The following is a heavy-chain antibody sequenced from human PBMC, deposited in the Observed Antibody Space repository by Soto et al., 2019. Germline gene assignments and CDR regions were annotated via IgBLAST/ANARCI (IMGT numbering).Heavy chain of an antibody. CDR3: ACSPRYFPCSRGQKAGAFDV. V-gene: IGHV2-5*01. Sequence: QITLKESGPALVKPTQTLTLTCTFSGFSLTTGVMGVACLRQPQEKALEWLALLYRHEDKRYSPSLEIRLSINKATPKNQVILTVTDMEAVATATYYCACSPRYFPCSRGQKAGAFDVWGQGTLGTVSS. J-gene: IGHJ3*01. D-gene: IGHD2-2*01. CDR1: GFSLTTGVMG. CDR2: LYRHEDK.